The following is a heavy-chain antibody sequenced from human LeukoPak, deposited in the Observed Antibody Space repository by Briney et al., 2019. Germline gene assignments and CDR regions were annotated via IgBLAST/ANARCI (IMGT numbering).Heavy chain of an antibody. V-gene: IGHV4-59*01. D-gene: IGHD5-12*01. CDR1: SGSLSNYY. CDR2: ISSAGKT. J-gene: IGHJ5*02. Sequence: ASETLSLTCTVSSGSLSNYYWTWIRQSPGKGLEWIAAISSAGKTNSNPSLQSRVTISLDTSNHQLSRKMTSVISADTAVYYCARGHIAPHRQFIARRGLRTVSRFDPWGQGTLVLVSA. CDR3: ARGHIAPHRQFIARRGLRTVSRFDP.